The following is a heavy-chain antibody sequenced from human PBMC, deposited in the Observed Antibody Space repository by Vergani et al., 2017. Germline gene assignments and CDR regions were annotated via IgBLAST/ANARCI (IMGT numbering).Heavy chain of an antibody. CDR1: GYTFSSYY. V-gene: IGHV1-46*03. J-gene: IGHJ6*02. CDR2: INPSGGST. CDR3: ARDMVRGVIPLNYGMDV. Sequence: QVQLVQSGAEVKKPGASVKVSCKASGYTFSSYYMHWVRQAPGQGLEWMGIINPSGGSTSYAQEFQGRVTMTRDTSTSTVYMELSSLRSEDSAVYYCARDMVRGVIPLNYGMDVWGQGTTVTVSS. D-gene: IGHD3-10*01.